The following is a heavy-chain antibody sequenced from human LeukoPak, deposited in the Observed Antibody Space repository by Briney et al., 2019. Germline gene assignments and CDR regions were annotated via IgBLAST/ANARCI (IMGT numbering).Heavy chain of an antibody. D-gene: IGHD1-26*01. CDR1: GYSFTIYG. CDR3: ARGNKPIVGATQVDY. CDR2: ISAYNGNT. V-gene: IGHV1-18*01. J-gene: IGHJ4*02. Sequence: EASVKVSCKASGYSFTIYGISWVRQAPGQGLEWMGWISAYNGNTNYAQKLQGRVTMTTDTSTSTAYMELRSLRSDDTAVYYCARGNKPIVGATQVDYWGQGTLVTVSS.